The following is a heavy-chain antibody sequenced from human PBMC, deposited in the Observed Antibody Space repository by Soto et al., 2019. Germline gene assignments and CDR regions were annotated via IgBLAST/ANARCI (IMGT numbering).Heavy chain of an antibody. CDR1: GGTFSSYA. D-gene: IGHD2-2*01. CDR3: ARGTDCSSTSCSTPCYYYYGMDV. V-gene: IGHV1-69*13. J-gene: IGHJ6*02. CDR2: IIPIFGTA. Sequence: SVKVSCKASGGTFSSYAISWVRQAPGQGLEWMGGIIPIFGTANYAQKFQGRVTITADESTSTAYMELSSLRSEDTAVYYCARGTDCSSTSCSTPCYYYYGMDVWGQGTTVTVSS.